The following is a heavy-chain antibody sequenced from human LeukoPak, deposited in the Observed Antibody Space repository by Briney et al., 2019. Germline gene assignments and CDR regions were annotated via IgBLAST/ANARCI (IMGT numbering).Heavy chain of an antibody. CDR1: GGSVSSNIYY. V-gene: IGHV4-61*01. CDR3: ARVAGGSGWYFDL. D-gene: IGHD6-19*01. Sequence: SETLSLTCTVSGGSVSSNIYYWTWIRQPPGKGLEWIGYIYYSGSTNYNPSLKSRVTISVDTSKNQFSLKLSSVTAADTAVYYCARVAGGSGWYFDLWGRGTLVTVSS. J-gene: IGHJ2*01. CDR2: IYYSGST.